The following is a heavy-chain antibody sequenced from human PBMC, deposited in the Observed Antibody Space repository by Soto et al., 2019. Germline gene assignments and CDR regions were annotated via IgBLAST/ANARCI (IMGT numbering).Heavy chain of an antibody. CDR2: IYHRGST. V-gene: IGHV4-4*02. D-gene: IGHD6-13*01. CDR3: AREWQLANYYYYGRDV. CDR1: GGSISSSTW. Sequence: QVQLQESGPGLVKPSGTLSLTCAVSGGSISSSTWCSWVLQPPGKGLEWIGEIYHRGSTNYNPSLKSRVTISVDKSKTQFSLKLSSVTAADTAVDYCAREWQLANYYYYGRDVWGQGTTVTVSS. J-gene: IGHJ6*02.